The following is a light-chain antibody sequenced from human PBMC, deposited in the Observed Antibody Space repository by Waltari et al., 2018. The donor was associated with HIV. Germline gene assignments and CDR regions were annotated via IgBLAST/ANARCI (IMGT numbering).Light chain of an antibody. V-gene: IGLV2-23*02. J-gene: IGLJ3*02. CDR2: DVS. CDR3: CSYAGTSTWV. Sequence: QSALTQPAPVSGSPGQSITISCTGTSSDVGGYTYVSWYQQHPGKAPKLMIYDVSKRPSGVSIRFSGSKSGNTASLTISGLQAEDEADYYCCSYAGTSTWVFGGGTQLTVL. CDR1: SSDVGGYTY.